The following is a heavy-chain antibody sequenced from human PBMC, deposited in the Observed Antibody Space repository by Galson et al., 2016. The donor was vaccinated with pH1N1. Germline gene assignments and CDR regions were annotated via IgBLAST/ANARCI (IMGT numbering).Heavy chain of an antibody. D-gene: IGHD4-17*01. CDR2: VNPGGSTI. Sequence: QSGAEVKKPGESLKISCKASGYRFTNYWIAWVRQVPGKGLEWVGVVNPGGSTISYSPPFQGHVTISSDKSINTAYLQWISLKASDTATYYCARQYDFGDYRGNAFDIWGQGTMVIVSS. CDR1: GYRFTNYW. J-gene: IGHJ3*02. CDR3: ARQYDFGDYRGNAFDI. V-gene: IGHV5-51*03.